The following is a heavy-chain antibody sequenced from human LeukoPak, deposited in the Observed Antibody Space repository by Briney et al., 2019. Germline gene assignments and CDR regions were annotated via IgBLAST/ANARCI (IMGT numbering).Heavy chain of an antibody. Sequence: ASVKVSCKASGYTFTGYYMHWVRQAPGQGLEWMGWINPNSGGTNYAQKFQGRVTITRDTSISTAYMELSRLRSDDTAVYYCARAPPSGCSSTSCYTPFPFDYWGQGTLVTVSS. CDR2: INPNSGGT. CDR1: GYTFTGYY. D-gene: IGHD2-2*02. J-gene: IGHJ4*02. V-gene: IGHV1-2*02. CDR3: ARAPPSGCSSTSCYTPFPFDY.